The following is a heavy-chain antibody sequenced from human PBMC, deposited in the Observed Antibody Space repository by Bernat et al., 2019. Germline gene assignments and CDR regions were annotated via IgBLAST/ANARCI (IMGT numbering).Heavy chain of an antibody. V-gene: IGHV3-48*03. CDR3: ARSGGGQGAFYFDY. J-gene: IGHJ4*02. CDR2: ISSSGSTI. CDR1: GFTFSSYE. Sequence: EVQLVESGGGLVQPGGSLRLSCAASGFTFSSYEMNWVRQAPGKGLEWVSYISSSGSTIFYADSVKGRFTISRDNAKNSLYLQMNSLRAEDTAVYYCARSGGGQGAFYFDYWGQGTLVTVSS. D-gene: IGHD3-16*01.